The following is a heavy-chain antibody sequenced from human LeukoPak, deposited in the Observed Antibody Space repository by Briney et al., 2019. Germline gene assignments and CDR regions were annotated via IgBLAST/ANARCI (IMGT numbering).Heavy chain of an antibody. CDR1: GYTFTSYG. J-gene: IGHJ4*02. V-gene: IGHV1-18*01. Sequence: ASVKVSCKASGYTFTSYGISWVRRAPGQGLEWMGWISAYNGNTNYAQKLHGRVTMTTDTSTSTAYMELRSLRSDDTAVYYCARVLLWFGEFPPDYWGQGTLVTVSS. D-gene: IGHD3-10*01. CDR3: ARVLLWFGEFPPDY. CDR2: ISAYNGNT.